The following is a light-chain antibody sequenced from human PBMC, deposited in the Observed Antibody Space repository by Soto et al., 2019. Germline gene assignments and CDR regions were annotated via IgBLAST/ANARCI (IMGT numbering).Light chain of an antibody. V-gene: IGLV1-40*01. J-gene: IGLJ1*01. CDR1: SSNIGAGSG. CDR2: NDN. CDR3: QSYDSSLSGYV. Sequence: QSVLTRPPSVSGAPGQRVTISCTGSSSNIGAGSGVHWYQQLPGTAPKLLIYNDNKRPSGVPDRFSGSKSGTSASLAITGLQAEDEADYYCQSYDSSLSGYVFGTGTKVTVL.